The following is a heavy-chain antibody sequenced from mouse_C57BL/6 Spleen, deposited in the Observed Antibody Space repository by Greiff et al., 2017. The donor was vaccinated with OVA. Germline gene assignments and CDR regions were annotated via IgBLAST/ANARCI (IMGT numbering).Heavy chain of an antibody. J-gene: IGHJ4*01. CDR3: ARVSSGYAMDY. V-gene: IGHV1-63*01. Sequence: QVHVKQSGAELVRPGTSVKMSCKASGYTFTNYWIGWAKQRPGHGLEWIGDIYPGGGYTNYNEKFKGKATLTADKSSSTAYMQFSSLTSEDSAIYYCARVSSGYAMDYWGQGTSVTVSS. CDR2: IYPGGGYT. CDR1: GYTFTNYW. D-gene: IGHD3-2*02.